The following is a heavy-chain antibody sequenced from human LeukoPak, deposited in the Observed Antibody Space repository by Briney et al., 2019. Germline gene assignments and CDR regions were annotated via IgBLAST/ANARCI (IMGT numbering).Heavy chain of an antibody. D-gene: IGHD3-10*01. CDR3: ARGYYGSGSYFFPYYYYYMDV. CDR1: GYTFTSYD. V-gene: IGHV1-8*03. CDR2: MNPNSGNT. J-gene: IGHJ6*03. Sequence: ASVKVSCKASGYTFTSYDINWVRQATGQGLEWMGWMNPNSGNTGYAQKSQGRVTITRNTSISTAYMELSSLRSEDTAVYYCARGYYGSGSYFFPYYYYYMDVWGKGTTVTVSS.